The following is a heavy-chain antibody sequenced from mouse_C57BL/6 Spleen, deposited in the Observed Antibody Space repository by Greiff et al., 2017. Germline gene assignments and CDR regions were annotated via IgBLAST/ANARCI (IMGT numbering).Heavy chain of an antibody. CDR3: ARWVDGYPWFSY. CDR1: GFTFTDYY. Sequence: EVHRVESGGGLVQPGGSLSLSCAASGFTFTDYYMSCVRQPPGKALEWLGFIRNKANGYTTDDSASVKGRFTISRDNSQSILHCQMNALSAEDCATYYCARWVDGYPWFSYWGQGTLVTVSA. D-gene: IGHD2-3*01. CDR2: IRNKANGYTT. J-gene: IGHJ3*01. V-gene: IGHV7-3*01.